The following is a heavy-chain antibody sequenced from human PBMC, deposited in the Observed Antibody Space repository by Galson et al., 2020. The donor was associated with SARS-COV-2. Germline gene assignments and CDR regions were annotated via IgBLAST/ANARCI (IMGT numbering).Heavy chain of an antibody. CDR3: ARELAYGSGWSLGYNGMDV. Sequence: GGSLRLSCAASGFTFSDHYMSWIRQAPGKGLEWVSYISGSGSYTKYADSMKGRFTISRDNAKNSLYLQMNSLRGDDTAVYYCARELAYGSGWSLGYNGMDVWGQGTTVTVSS. D-gene: IGHD6-19*01. CDR1: GFTFSDHY. V-gene: IGHV3-11*06. CDR2: ISGSGSYT. J-gene: IGHJ6*02.